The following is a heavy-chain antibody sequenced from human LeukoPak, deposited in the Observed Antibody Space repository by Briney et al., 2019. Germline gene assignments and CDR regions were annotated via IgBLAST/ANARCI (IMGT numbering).Heavy chain of an antibody. CDR3: ARARRRFDP. CDR2: INHSGST. V-gene: IGHV4-34*01. J-gene: IGHJ5*02. Sequence: SETLSLTCAVYGGSFSGYYWSWIRQPPGKGLEWIGEINHSGSTNYNPSLKSRVTISVDTSKNQFSLKLSSVTAAHTAVYYCARARRRFDPWGQGTLVTVSS. CDR1: GGSFSGYY.